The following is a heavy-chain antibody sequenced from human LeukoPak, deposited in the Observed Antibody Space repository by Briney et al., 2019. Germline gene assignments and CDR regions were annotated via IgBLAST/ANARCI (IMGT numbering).Heavy chain of an antibody. Sequence: REASVKVSCKASGYTFTDYYLHWVRQAPGQGLEWMGWINPNSGGTSYAQKFQGRVTMTRDTSISTAYMELSRLGSDDTAVYFCARAGGGYSSGWGAFDIWGQGTVVTVSS. J-gene: IGHJ3*02. V-gene: IGHV1-2*02. CDR1: GYTFTDYY. CDR2: INPNSGGT. D-gene: IGHD5-18*01. CDR3: ARAGGGYSSGWGAFDI.